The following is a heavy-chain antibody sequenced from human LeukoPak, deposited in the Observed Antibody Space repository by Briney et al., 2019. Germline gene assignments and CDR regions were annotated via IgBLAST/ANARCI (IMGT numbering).Heavy chain of an antibody. CDR2: IYHSGST. D-gene: IGHD2-2*02. Sequence: SETLSLTCAVSGGSISSGGYSWSWIRQPPGKGLEWIGYIYHSGSTYYNPSLKSRVTMSVDTSKNQFSLKLSSVTAADTAVYYCARGNCSSTSYYTLEGVFDYWGQGTLVTVSS. J-gene: IGHJ4*02. CDR1: GGSISSGGYS. CDR3: ARGNCSSTSYYTLEGVFDY. V-gene: IGHV4-30-2*01.